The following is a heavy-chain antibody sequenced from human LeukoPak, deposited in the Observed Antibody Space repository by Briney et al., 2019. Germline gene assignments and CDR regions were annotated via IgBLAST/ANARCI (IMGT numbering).Heavy chain of an antibody. CDR2: INPSGGST. V-gene: IGHV1-46*01. CDR1: GYTFTSYY. CDR3: ARDEWERQDAFDI. D-gene: IGHD1-26*01. Sequence: ASVKVSCKASGYTFTSYYMHWVRQAPGQGLEWMGIINPSGGSTSYAQKFQGRVTMTRDMSTSTVYMELSSLRSEDTAVYYCARDEWERQDAFDIWGQGTMVTVSS. J-gene: IGHJ3*02.